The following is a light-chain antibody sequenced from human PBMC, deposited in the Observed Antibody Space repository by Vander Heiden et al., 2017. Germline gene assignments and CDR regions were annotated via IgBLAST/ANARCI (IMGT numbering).Light chain of an antibody. CDR3: MQRAHWPTIT. CDR1: QSLLDSDGYTY. Sequence: DVVMTQSPLSLSVTLGQPASISCRSSQSLLDSDGYTYLTWFQQRPGQSPRRLINMVSRRDSGVPDRFSGSGSGTDFTLKISRVEAEDVGVYYCMQRAHWPTITFGQGTRLDI. J-gene: IGKJ5*01. V-gene: IGKV2-30*01. CDR2: MVS.